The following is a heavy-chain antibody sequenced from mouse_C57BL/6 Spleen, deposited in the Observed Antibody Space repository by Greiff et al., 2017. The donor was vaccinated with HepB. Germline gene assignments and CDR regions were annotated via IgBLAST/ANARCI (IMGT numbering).Heavy chain of an antibody. V-gene: IGHV1-72*01. D-gene: IGHD1-1*02. J-gene: IGHJ4*01. CDR1: GYTFTSYW. Sequence: HVQLMQPGAELVKPGASVKLSCKASGYTFTSYWMHWVQQRPGRGLEWIGRIDPNSGGTKYNEKFKSKTTLTVDKPYSTAYMQLSSLTSEDSAVYYSARGWGAMDYWGQGTSVTVAS. CDR2: IDPNSGGT. CDR3: ARGWGAMDY.